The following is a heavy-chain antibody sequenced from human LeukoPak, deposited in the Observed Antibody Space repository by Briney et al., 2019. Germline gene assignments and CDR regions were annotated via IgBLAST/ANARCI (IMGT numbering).Heavy chain of an antibody. D-gene: IGHD6-13*01. J-gene: IGHJ6*02. CDR3: ARTQQHYYYYYGMDV. CDR1: GFTVSSNY. V-gene: IGHV3-48*03. Sequence: GGSLRLSCAASGFTVSSNYMNWVRQAPGKGLEWVSYISSSGSTIYYADSVKGRFTISRDNAKNSLYLQMNSLRAEDTAVYYCARTQQHYYYYYGMDVWGQGTTVTVSS. CDR2: ISSSGSTI.